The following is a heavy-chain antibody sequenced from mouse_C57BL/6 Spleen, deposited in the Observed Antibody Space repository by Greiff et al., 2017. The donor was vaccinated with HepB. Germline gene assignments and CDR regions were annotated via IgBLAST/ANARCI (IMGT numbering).Heavy chain of an antibody. CDR2: ISSGSSTI. CDR1: GFTFSDYG. V-gene: IGHV5-17*01. Sequence: EVQGVESGGGLVKPGGSLKLSCAASGFTFSDYGMHWVRQAPEKGLEWVAYISSGSSTIYYADTVKGRFTISRDNAKNTLFLHITSLRSEDTAMYYCARQGSYYYGSSHWYFDVWGTGTTVTVSS. J-gene: IGHJ1*03. CDR3: ARQGSYYYGSSHWYFDV. D-gene: IGHD1-1*01.